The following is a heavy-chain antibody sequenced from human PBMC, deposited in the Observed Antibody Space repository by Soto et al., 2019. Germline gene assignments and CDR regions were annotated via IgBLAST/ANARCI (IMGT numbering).Heavy chain of an antibody. CDR3: GSVRRGVYDAPRYYYGMGV. Sequence: QLQLQESGPGLVKPSETLSLTCTVSGGSISSSSYYWGWIRQPPGKGLEGIGSIYYSGNTYYNPSRKSRLTTSLDTSRNQFSRKLHSATAADAAVYYCGSVRRGVYDAPRYYYGMGVWGQGTTVTGSS. CDR2: IYYSGNT. V-gene: IGHV4-39*01. CDR1: GGSISSSSYY. J-gene: IGHJ6*02. D-gene: IGHD5-12*01.